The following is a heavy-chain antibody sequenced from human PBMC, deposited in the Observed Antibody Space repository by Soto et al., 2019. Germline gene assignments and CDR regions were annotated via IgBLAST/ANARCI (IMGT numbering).Heavy chain of an antibody. J-gene: IGHJ6*03. V-gene: IGHV3-64*01. CDR3: ARRAGPDFYYMDV. CDR1: GFTLRGYA. Sequence: EVQLAESGGGLAQPGGSLRLSCAASGFTLRGYAMDWVRQAPGKGLEYDSGISSNGVGTYYANSVQGRFTISRDKSKNSVYLQMGSLRPEDMAVYYCARRAGPDFYYMDVWGKGTTVTVSS. CDR2: ISSNGVGT. D-gene: IGHD6-13*01.